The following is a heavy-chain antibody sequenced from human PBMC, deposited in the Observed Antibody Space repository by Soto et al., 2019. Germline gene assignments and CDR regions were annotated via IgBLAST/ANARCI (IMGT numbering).Heavy chain of an antibody. CDR3: AREVRDYYDSSGYSNWFDP. Sequence: SETLSLTCTVSGGSISSYYWSWIRQPPGKGLECIGYIYYSGSTNYNPSLKSRVTISVDTSKNQFSLKLSSVTAADTAVYYCAREVRDYYDSSGYSNWFDPWGQGTLVTVSS. CDR2: IYYSGST. V-gene: IGHV4-59*01. CDR1: GGSISSYY. J-gene: IGHJ5*02. D-gene: IGHD3-22*01.